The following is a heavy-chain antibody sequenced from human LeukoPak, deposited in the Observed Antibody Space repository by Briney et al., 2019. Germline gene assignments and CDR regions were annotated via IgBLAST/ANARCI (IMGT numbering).Heavy chain of an antibody. D-gene: IGHD4/OR15-4a*01. Sequence: ASVKVSCKASGYTFTGYYMHWVRQAPGQGLEWMGWINPNSGGTNYAQKFQGRVTMTRDTSISTAYMELSRLRSDDTAVYYCAREATGASYYYYYMDVWGKGTTVTVSS. CDR3: AREATGASYYYYYMDV. V-gene: IGHV1-2*02. J-gene: IGHJ6*03. CDR2: INPNSGGT. CDR1: GYTFTGYY.